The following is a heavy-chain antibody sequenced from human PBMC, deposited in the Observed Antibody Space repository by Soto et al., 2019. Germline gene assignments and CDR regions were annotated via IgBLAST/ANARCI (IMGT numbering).Heavy chain of an antibody. J-gene: IGHJ5*01. CDR1: GYSFPDYG. CDR2: ISVYNGYT. CDR3: GRGDADYEGSWFDS. V-gene: IGHV1-18*01. D-gene: IGHD4-17*01. Sequence: QVQLVQSGGEVKKPGASVKVSCEASGYSFPDYGITWVRRAPGQGLEWMGWISVYNGYTKYAQNFQGRLTMTTDTSTNTAYMELRSLRSDDTAVYYCGRGDADYEGSWFDSWGQGTLVTVSS.